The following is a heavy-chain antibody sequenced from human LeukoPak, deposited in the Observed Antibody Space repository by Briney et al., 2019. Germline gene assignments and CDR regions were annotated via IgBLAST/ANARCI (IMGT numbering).Heavy chain of an antibody. CDR1: GGTFSSYA. CDR2: IIPIFGTA. D-gene: IGHD6-19*01. J-gene: IGHJ3*02. V-gene: IGHV1-69*13. Sequence: GASVNVSCTASGGTFSSYAISWVRQAPGQGLEWMGGIIPIFGTANYAQKFQGRVTITADESTSTAYMELSSLRSEDTAVYYCARAVAGSDAFDIWGQGTMVTVSS. CDR3: ARAVAGSDAFDI.